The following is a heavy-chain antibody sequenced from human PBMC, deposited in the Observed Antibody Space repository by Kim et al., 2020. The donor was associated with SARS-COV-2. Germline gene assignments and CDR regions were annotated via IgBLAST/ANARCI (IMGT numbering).Heavy chain of an antibody. CDR1: GFTFDDYA. Sequence: GGSLRLSCAASGFTFDDYAMHWDRQAPGKGLEWVSGISWNSGSIGYADSVKGRFTISRDNAKNSLYLQMNSLRAEDTALYYCAKAALFGVVMAPDYWGQGTLVTVSS. J-gene: IGHJ4*02. D-gene: IGHD3-3*01. CDR3: AKAALFGVVMAPDY. V-gene: IGHV3-9*01. CDR2: ISWNSGSI.